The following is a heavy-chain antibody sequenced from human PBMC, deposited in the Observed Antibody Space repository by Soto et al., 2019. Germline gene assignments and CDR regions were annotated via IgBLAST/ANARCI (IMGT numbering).Heavy chain of an antibody. Sequence: ASVKGSCKASGYTFTSYGISWVRQAPGQGLEWMGWISAYNGNTNYAQKLQGRVTMTTDTSTSTAYMELRSLRSDDTAVYYCARGVTTRVFYYYYMDVWGKGTTVTVSS. D-gene: IGHD3-10*01. CDR1: GYTFTSYG. CDR2: ISAYNGNT. V-gene: IGHV1-18*01. J-gene: IGHJ6*03. CDR3: ARGVTTRVFYYYYMDV.